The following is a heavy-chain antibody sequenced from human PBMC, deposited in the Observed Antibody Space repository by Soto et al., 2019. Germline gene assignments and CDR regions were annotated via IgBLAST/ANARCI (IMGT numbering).Heavy chain of an antibody. CDR1: GGSISSSGYY. D-gene: IGHD3-16*01. CDR3: ARGGKYYQQETYFFDY. CDR2: IYYNGDT. J-gene: IGHJ4*01. V-gene: IGHV4-39*01. Sequence: SETLSLTCTVSGGSISSSGYYWAWLRQPPGRGLEWIGSIYYNGDTYFYPSLKSRVTISVDTSKNQFSLKLTSVTAADTALYSCARGGKYYQQETYFFDYWGQGSLVTVSS.